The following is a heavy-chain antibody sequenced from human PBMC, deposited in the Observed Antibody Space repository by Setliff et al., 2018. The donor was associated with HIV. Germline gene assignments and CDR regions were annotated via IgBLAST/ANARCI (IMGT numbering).Heavy chain of an antibody. J-gene: IGHJ4*02. Sequence: HPGGSLRLSCISSGFSLSSYDMNWVRQAPGQGLEWISYISSSGSLMLYADSVKARFTISRDNAKNSLYLQMNSLRAEDTAVYYCAGGPVAAGPPEFDYWGRGKPVTVSS. CDR3: AGGPVAAGPPEFDY. CDR2: ISSSGSLM. CDR1: GFSLSSYD. D-gene: IGHD6-6*01. V-gene: IGHV3-48*03.